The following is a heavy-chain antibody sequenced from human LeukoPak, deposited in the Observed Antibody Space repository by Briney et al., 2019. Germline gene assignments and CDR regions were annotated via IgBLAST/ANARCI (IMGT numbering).Heavy chain of an antibody. CDR3: ARVRAIAGYYGMDV. CDR2: IYYSGST. Sequence: SETPSLTCTVSGGSPSSYYWSWIRQPPGKGLEWIGYIYYSGSTNYNPSLKSRVTISVDTSKNQFSLKLSSVTAADTAVYYCARVRAIAGYYGMDVWGQGTTVTVSS. J-gene: IGHJ6*02. CDR1: GGSPSSYY. V-gene: IGHV4-59*01.